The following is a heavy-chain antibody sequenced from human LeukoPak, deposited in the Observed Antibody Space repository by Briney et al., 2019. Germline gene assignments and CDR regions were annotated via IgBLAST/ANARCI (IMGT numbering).Heavy chain of an antibody. CDR2: IYYSGST. V-gene: IGHV4-59*12. D-gene: IGHD6-19*01. CDR1: GGSISSYY. J-gene: IGHJ5*02. CDR3: ARVGLGDWFDP. Sequence: SSETLSLTCTVSGGSISSYYWSWIRQPPGKGLEWIGYIYYSGSTNYNPSLKSRVTISVDKSKNQFSLKLSSVTAADTAVYYCARVGLGDWFDPWGQGTLVTVSS.